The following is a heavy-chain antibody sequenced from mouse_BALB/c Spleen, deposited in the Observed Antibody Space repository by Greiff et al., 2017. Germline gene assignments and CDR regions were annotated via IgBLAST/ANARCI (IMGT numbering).Heavy chain of an antibody. V-gene: IGHV5-6-5*01. CDR3: ARGITTVVATGDFDY. J-gene: IGHJ2*01. CDR1: GFTFSSYA. D-gene: IGHD1-1*01. CDR2: ISSGGST. Sequence: EVKVVESGGGLVKPGGSLKLSCAASGFTFSSYAMSWVRQTPEKRLEWVASISSGGSTYYPDRVKGRFTISRDNARNILYLQMNSLRSEDTAMYYCARGITTVVATGDFDYWGQGTTLTVSS.